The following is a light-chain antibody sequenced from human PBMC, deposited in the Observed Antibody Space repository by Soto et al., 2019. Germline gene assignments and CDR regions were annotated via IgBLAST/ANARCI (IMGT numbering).Light chain of an antibody. CDR3: CSYTICTTSFD. Sequence: QSALTQPASVSGSPGQSITISCSGTSSDIGGYNYVSWYQQHPGKAPKLVISEVTNRPSGVSNRFSGSKSGNTASLTISGLQTEDEADYYCCSYTICTTSFDFGNGTKDTV. V-gene: IGLV2-14*01. J-gene: IGLJ1*01. CDR2: EVT. CDR1: SSDIGGYNY.